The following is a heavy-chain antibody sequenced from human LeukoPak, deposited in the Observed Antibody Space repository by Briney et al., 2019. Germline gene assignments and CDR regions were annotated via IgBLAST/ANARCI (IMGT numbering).Heavy chain of an antibody. V-gene: IGHV3-11*05. CDR2: ISSSGTYI. CDR1: GFTFSDYY. D-gene: IGHD3-10*01. CDR3: ARVPPRYYGSGSYSGTFDY. J-gene: IGHJ4*02. Sequence: GGSLRLSCAASGFTFSDYYMTWIRQAPGKGLEWVSYISSSGTYINYADSVKGRFTISRDNAKNSLYLQVNSLRAEDTAVYYCARVPPRYYGSGSYSGTFDYWGQGTLVTVSS.